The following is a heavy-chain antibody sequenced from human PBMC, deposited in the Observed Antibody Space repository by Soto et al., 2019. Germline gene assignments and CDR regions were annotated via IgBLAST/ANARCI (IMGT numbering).Heavy chain of an antibody. CDR3: ARAIGPTLFDY. J-gene: IGHJ4*02. CDR1: GFTFSSYD. Sequence: GSLILSCAASGFTFSSYDMHWVRQGPGKGLEWVSAIGTAGDTNYAGSVKGRFTISRENAKTSLYLQMNSLRAGDTAIYFCARAIGPTLFDYWGQGTLVTVSS. D-gene: IGHD3-22*01. CDR2: IGTAGDT. V-gene: IGHV3-13*04.